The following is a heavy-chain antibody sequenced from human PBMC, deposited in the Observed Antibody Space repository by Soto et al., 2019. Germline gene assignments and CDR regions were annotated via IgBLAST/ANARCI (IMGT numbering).Heavy chain of an antibody. CDR2: IYPGDSDI. CDR1: GYSFTTYL. D-gene: IGHD5-18*01. V-gene: IGHV5-51*01. CDR3: ERKAYSYDNNYFGY. Sequence: PVESLKISFRCSGYSFTTYLIFCVLQMPGKGLECMGVIYPGDSDIRFSPSFQGQVTISADMSLSTAYLQWSSLRVSDTAMYYCERKAYSYDNNYFGYWGQGTLVTVSS. J-gene: IGHJ4*02.